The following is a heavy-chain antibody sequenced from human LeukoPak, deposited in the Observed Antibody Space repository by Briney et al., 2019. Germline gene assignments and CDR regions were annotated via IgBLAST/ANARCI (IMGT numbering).Heavy chain of an antibody. V-gene: IGHV1-8*01. CDR2: MNPNSGNT. D-gene: IGHD3-3*01. CDR1: GYTFTSYD. CDR3: ARITIFGVAGKGFDY. J-gene: IGHJ4*02. Sequence: ASVKVSCKASGYTFTSYDINWVRQATGQGLEWMGWMNPNSGNTGYAQKFQGRVTMTRDTSISTAYMELSRLRSDDTAVYYCARITIFGVAGKGFDYWGQGTLVTVSS.